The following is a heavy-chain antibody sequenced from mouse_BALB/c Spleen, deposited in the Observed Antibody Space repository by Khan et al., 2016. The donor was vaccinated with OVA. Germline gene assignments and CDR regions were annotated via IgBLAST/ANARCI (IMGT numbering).Heavy chain of an antibody. CDR2: ISGDSNTI. V-gene: IGHV5-17*02. CDR3: ATSYFYGYYFDY. D-gene: IGHD1-1*01. CDR1: GFTFNNYG. J-gene: IGHJ2*01. Sequence: EVELVESGGGLVQPGGSRKLSCAASGFTFNNYGMHWVRQAPEKGLEWVAYISGDSNTIYYVDSMKGRFTISRDNPKNTLFLQMTSLMSEDTAMYYCATSYFYGYYFDYWGPGTTLTVS.